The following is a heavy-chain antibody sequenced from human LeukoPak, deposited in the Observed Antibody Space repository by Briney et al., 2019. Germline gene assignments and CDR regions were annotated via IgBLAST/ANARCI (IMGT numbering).Heavy chain of an antibody. CDR2: IGTAGDT. J-gene: IGHJ6*02. V-gene: IGHV3-13*01. CDR1: GFTFSSYN. Sequence: GGSLRLSCAASGFTFSSYNMHWVRQATGKGLEWVSAIGTAGDTYYPGSVKGRFTISRENAKNSLYLQMNSLRAGDTAVYHCARDRGCTNGVCYGSLDVWGQGTTVTVSS. CDR3: ARDRGCTNGVCYGSLDV. D-gene: IGHD2-8*01.